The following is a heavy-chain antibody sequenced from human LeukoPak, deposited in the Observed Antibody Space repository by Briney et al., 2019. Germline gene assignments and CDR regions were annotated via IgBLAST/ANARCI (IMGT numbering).Heavy chain of an antibody. CDR1: GFTFTPYW. Sequence: PGGSLRLSCAACGFTFTPYWMHWVRQAPGKGLVWVSRIYGDARTTTYADSVKGRFTISRDNAKNTVYLQMNSLRAEDTAVYYCARVGGNYSYYFFDYWGQGTLVIVSS. J-gene: IGHJ4*02. CDR3: ARVGGNYSYYFFDY. CDR2: IYGDARTT. D-gene: IGHD1-7*01. V-gene: IGHV3-74*01.